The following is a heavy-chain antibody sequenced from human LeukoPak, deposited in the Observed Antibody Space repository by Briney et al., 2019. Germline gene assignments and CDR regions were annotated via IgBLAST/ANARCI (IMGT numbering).Heavy chain of an antibody. CDR2: ISYDGSNT. D-gene: IGHD3-22*01. CDR3: ARVLHKRNYDSSVYYGY. CDR1: GFTFSNYG. V-gene: IGHV3-30*04. Sequence: GGSLRLSCAASGFTFSNYGIHWVRQAPGKGLEWVALISYDGSNTWYADSVKGRFTISRDNAKNSLYLQMNSLRAEDTAVYYCARVLHKRNYDSSVYYGYWGQGTLVTVSS. J-gene: IGHJ4*02.